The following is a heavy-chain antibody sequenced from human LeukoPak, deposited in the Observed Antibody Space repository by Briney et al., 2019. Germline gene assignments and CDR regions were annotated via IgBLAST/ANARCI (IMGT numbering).Heavy chain of an antibody. V-gene: IGHV3-48*02. Sequence: GGSLRLSCEASGFRFSGYSMNWVRQTPGKGLEWISYISSSDSTIYYTDSVRGRFTISRDNAKSSLYLLMNSLRDEDTGIYYCARNTIFHPWGQGTLVTVSS. CDR1: GFRFSGYS. J-gene: IGHJ5*02. CDR3: ARNTIFHP. D-gene: IGHD3-9*01. CDR2: ISSSDSTI.